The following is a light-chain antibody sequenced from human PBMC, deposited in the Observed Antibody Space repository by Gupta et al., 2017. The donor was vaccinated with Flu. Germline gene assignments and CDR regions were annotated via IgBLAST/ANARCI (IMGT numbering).Light chain of an antibody. J-gene: IGLJ3*02. CDR1: SSDVGGYNY. CDR2: EVS. Sequence: SALTQPASVSGSPGQSITISCTGTSSDVGGYNYVSWYQQHPGKAPKLMIYEVSNRPSGVSNRFSGSKSGNTASLTISGLQDEDEADYYCSSYTSSSTWVFGGGTKLTVL. V-gene: IGLV2-14*01. CDR3: SSYTSSSTWV.